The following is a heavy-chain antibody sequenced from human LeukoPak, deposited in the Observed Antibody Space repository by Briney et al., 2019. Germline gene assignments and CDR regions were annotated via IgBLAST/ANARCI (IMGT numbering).Heavy chain of an antibody. V-gene: IGHV4-38-2*01. Sequence: GSLRLSCAASGFTFSSYAMSWVRQAPGKGLEWIGSIFYSGSTYYNPSLKSRVTVSLDTSKNQFSLKQSSVTAADTAVYYCTFNLGSGSFGFDIWGQGTMVTVSS. CDR3: TFNLGSGSFGFDI. J-gene: IGHJ3*02. CDR1: GFTFSSYA. CDR2: IFYSGST. D-gene: IGHD3-10*01.